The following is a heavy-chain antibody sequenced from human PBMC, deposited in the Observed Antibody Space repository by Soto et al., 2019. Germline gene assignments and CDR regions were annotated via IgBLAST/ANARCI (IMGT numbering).Heavy chain of an antibody. CDR1: GFSLSTSGVG. CDR2: IYWNDDK. D-gene: IGHD3-22*01. V-gene: IGHV2-5*01. CDR3: AHSGYYDSSGYYWGYFDY. J-gene: IGHJ4*02. Sequence: QITLKESGPTLVKPTQTLTLTCTFSGFSLSTSGVGVGWIRQPPGKALEWLALIYWNDDKRYSPSLKSRLTITKDTSKNQVVLTMTNMDPVDTATYYCAHSGYYDSSGYYWGYFDYWGQGTLVTVSS.